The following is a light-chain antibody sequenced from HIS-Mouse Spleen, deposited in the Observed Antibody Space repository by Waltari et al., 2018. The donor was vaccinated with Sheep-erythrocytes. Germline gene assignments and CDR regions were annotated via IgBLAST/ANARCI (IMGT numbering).Light chain of an antibody. J-gene: IGKJ4*01. CDR2: WAC. CDR3: QQYYSTLT. CDR1: QSVLYSSNNKNY. Sequence: DIVMTQSPDSLAVSLGERATINCKSSQSVLYSSNNKNYLAWYQQKPGQPPKLLIYWACTRESGVPDRFSGSGSGTDFTLTISGLQAEDVAVYYCQQYYSTLTFGGGTKVEIK. V-gene: IGKV4-1*01.